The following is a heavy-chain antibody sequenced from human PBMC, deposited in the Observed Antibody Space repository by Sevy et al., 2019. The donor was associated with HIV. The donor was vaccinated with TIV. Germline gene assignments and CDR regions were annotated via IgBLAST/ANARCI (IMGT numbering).Heavy chain of an antibody. J-gene: IGHJ6*02. V-gene: IGHV3-9*01. CDR1: GFPFHDHA. CDR3: AKTLNRGCDSINCYSYYYYYYGLDV. D-gene: IGHD3-22*01. Sequence: GGSLRLSCAASGFPFHDHAMHWVRQSPGKALEWVSGISWNSGSIGYADSAKGRFTISRDNAKQSIYLQMNNLRPDDTAFYYCAKTLNRGCDSINCYSYYYYYYGLDVWGQGTTVTVSS. CDR2: ISWNSGSI.